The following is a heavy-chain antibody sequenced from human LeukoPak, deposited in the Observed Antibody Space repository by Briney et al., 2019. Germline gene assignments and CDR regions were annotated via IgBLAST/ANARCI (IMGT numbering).Heavy chain of an antibody. Sequence: EKSLRLSCAASGFTVSSNYMSWVRQAPGKGLEWVSVIYSGGGTNYADSVKGRFTISRDNSKNTLYLQMNSLRAEDTAVYYCARELGPQIDYWGQGTLVTVSS. D-gene: IGHD1-26*01. J-gene: IGHJ4*02. CDR1: GFTVSSNY. CDR2: IYSGGGT. CDR3: ARELGPQIDY. V-gene: IGHV3-53*01.